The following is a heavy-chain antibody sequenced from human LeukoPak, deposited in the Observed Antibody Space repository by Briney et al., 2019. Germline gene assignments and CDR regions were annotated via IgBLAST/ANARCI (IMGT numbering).Heavy chain of an antibody. J-gene: IGHJ4*02. V-gene: IGHV3-9*03. CDR3: AKGVYYDSSGYIDY. CDR1: GFTFDDYD. CDR2: ISWNSGSI. Sequence: PGRSLRLSCAASGFTFDDYDMHWVRQAPGKGLEWVSGISWNSGSIGYADSVKGRFTISRDNAKNSLYLQMNSLRAEDMALYYCAKGVYYDSSGYIDYWGQGTLVTVSS. D-gene: IGHD3-22*01.